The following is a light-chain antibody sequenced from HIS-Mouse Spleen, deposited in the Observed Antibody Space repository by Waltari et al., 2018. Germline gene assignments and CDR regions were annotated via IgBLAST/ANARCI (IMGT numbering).Light chain of an antibody. V-gene: IGKV1-9*01. J-gene: IGKJ1*01. Sequence: DIQLTQSPSFLSASVGDRVTITCRARQGISSNLAWYQQKPGKAPKLLISAASTWQSGVAPRFSGSGSGTEFTRTISSLQPEDFATDYCQQLNSYPPTFGQGTKVEIK. CDR2: AAS. CDR3: QQLNSYPPT. CDR1: QGISSN.